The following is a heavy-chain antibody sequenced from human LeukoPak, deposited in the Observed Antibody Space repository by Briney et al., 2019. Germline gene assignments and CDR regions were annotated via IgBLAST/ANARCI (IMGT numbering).Heavy chain of an antibody. D-gene: IGHD5-18*01. V-gene: IGHV4-31*03. CDR1: GGSISSGGYY. Sequence: PSQTLSLTCTVSGGSISSGGYYWSWIRQHPGKGLEWIGYIYYSGSTYYNPSLKSRVTISVDTSKNRFSLKLSSVTAADTAVYYCASGGAMGYYYYGMDVWGQGTTVTVSS. CDR2: IYYSGST. CDR3: ASGGAMGYYYYGMDV. J-gene: IGHJ6*02.